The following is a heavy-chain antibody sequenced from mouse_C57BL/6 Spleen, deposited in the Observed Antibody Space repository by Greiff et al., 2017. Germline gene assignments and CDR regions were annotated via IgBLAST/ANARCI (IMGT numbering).Heavy chain of an antibody. D-gene: IGHD6-5*01. V-gene: IGHV1-82*01. CDR3: ARPGNMHWFAY. J-gene: IGHJ3*01. CDR2: IYPGNGDT. Sequence: QVQLKQSGPELVKPGASVKISCKASGYAFSSSWLNWVKQRPGQGLEWIGRIYPGNGDTNYNGKFKGKATLTAATSSSTAYMQLSSLTSEDSAVYFCARPGNMHWFAYWGQGTTLTVSA. CDR1: GYAFSSSW.